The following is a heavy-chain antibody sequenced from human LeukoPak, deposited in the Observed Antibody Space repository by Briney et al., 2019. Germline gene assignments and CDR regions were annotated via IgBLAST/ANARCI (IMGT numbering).Heavy chain of an antibody. J-gene: IGHJ4*02. D-gene: IGHD4-23*01. V-gene: IGHV4-39*01. CDR3: ARYMTTVVRVYYFDY. Sequence: SETLSLTCTVSGGSISSSSYYWGWIRQPPGKGLEWIGSIYYSGSTYYNPSLKSRVTISVDTSKNQFSLKLSSVTAADTAVYYCARYMTTVVRVYYFDYWGQGTLVTVSS. CDR1: GGSISSSSYY. CDR2: IYYSGST.